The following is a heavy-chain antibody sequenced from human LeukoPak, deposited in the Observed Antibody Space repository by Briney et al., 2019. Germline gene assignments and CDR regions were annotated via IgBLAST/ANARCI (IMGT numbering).Heavy chain of an antibody. D-gene: IGHD6-19*01. CDR1: GDSIRSHH. J-gene: IGHJ4*02. CDR2: IHYSGTT. CDR3: ARGGWSLDY. V-gene: IGHV4-59*11. Sequence: PSETLSLTCSVSGDSIRSHHWTWIRQPPGKGLEWIGYIHYSGTTNYNPSLKSRITTSLDTSKNQFSLKLNSVTAADTAVYYCARGGWSLDYWGQGTLVTVSS.